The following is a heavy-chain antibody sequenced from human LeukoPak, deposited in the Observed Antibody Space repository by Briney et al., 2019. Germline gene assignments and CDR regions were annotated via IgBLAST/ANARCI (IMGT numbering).Heavy chain of an antibody. CDR1: GGFISSYY. V-gene: IGHV4-59*01. Sequence: PSETLSLTCTVSGGFISSYYWSCLRQPPGKGLEWIGYIYYSGSTNYNPSLKSRVTISVDTSKNQFSLKLSSVTAADTAVYYCARALETGDGYNSGVGAFDIWGQGTMVTVSS. CDR2: IYYSGST. CDR3: ARALETGDGYNSGVGAFDI. D-gene: IGHD5-24*01. J-gene: IGHJ3*02.